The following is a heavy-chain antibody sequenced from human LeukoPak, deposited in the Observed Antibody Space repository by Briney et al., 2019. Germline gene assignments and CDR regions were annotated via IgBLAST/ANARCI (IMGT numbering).Heavy chain of an antibody. D-gene: IGHD4-11*01. V-gene: IGHV1-18*04. Sequence: ASVKVSCKASGYIFTDYGVSWVRQAPGQGLEWMGWVSPNSGNTNYPQKFQDRVTMTTDTSTTTGYMELKGLTSDDTAVYYCARGRRTTVPKYWGQGTRVTVSS. CDR3: ARGRRTTVPKY. CDR2: VSPNSGNT. J-gene: IGHJ4*02. CDR1: GYIFTDYG.